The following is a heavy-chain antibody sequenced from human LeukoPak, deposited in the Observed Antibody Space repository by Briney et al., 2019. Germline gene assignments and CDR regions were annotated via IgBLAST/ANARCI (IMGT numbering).Heavy chain of an antibody. CDR3: ARSDYDYVWGSYRYPPYFDY. V-gene: IGHV4-59*01. Sequence: KPSETLSLTCTVSGGSISSYYWSWIRQPPGKGLEWIGYIYYSGSTNYNPSLKSRVTISVDTSKNQFSLKLSSVTAADTAVYYCARSDYDYVWGSYRYPPYFDYWGQGTLVTVSS. J-gene: IGHJ4*02. CDR1: GGSISSYY. CDR2: IYYSGST. D-gene: IGHD3-16*02.